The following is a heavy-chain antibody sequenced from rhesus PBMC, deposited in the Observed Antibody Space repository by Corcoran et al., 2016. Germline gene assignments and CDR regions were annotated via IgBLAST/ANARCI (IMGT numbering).Heavy chain of an antibody. CDR3: ARRRYAYGYDY. D-gene: IGHD5-36*01. J-gene: IGHJ4*01. Sequence: EVQLAESGGGLVQPGGSLRLSCAASGFTFSGYEMHWVRQAPGKGLGSFSFIGGESDSTLYADSVKGRFTISRDNAKNSLSLQMNSLRAEDTAVYYCARRRYAYGYDYWGQGVLVTVSS. CDR2: IGGESDST. CDR1: GFTFSGYE. V-gene: IGHV3-115*02.